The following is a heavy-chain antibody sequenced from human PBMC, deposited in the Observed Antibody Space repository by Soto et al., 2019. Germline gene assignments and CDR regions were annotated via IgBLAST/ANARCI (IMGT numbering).Heavy chain of an antibody. J-gene: IGHJ6*02. CDR1: GFTFSSYA. CDR3: AKREYGPYDFWPTYYYYYYGMDV. D-gene: IGHD3-3*01. Sequence: GGSLRLSCAASGFTFSSYAMSWVSQAPGKGLEWVSAISGSGGSTYYADSVKGRFTISRDNSKNTLYLQMNSLRAEDTAVYYCAKREYGPYDFWPTYYYYYYGMDVWGQGTTVTVSS. V-gene: IGHV3-23*01. CDR2: ISGSGGST.